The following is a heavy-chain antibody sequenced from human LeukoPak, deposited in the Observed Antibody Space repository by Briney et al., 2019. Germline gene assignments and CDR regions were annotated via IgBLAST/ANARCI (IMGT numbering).Heavy chain of an antibody. V-gene: IGHV4-39*01. CDR2: IYYSGST. Sequence: SETLSLTCTVSGGSISSSSYYWGWIRQPPGKGLEWIGSIYYSGSTYYNPSLKSRVTISVDTSKNQFSLKLSSVTAADTAVYYCARRGVGASYIHYWGQGTLVTVSS. CDR1: GGSISSSSYY. J-gene: IGHJ4*02. CDR3: ARRGVGASYIHY. D-gene: IGHD1-26*01.